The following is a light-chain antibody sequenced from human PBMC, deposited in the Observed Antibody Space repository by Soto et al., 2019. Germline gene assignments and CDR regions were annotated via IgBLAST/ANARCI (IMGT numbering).Light chain of an antibody. CDR1: SSDAGNYKY. CDR2: EVS. V-gene: IGLV2-14*01. J-gene: IGLJ1*01. CDR3: FSYTSSGTYV. Sequence: QSALTQPASVSGSPRQSITISCTGTSSDAGNYKYVSWYQQHPGKAPKLMIYEVSNRPSGVSNRFSGSKSGNTASLTISGLQAEDEPDYYCFSYTSSGTYVFGTGTKVTVL.